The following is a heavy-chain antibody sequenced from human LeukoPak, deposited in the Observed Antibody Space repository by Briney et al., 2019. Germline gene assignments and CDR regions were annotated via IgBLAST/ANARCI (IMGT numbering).Heavy chain of an antibody. CDR2: VYYSGST. CDR3: VREAATDYYDSSGYYRQTEAFDA. D-gene: IGHD3-22*01. J-gene: IGHJ3*01. V-gene: IGHV4-61*01. Sequence: SETLSLTCTVSGGSVGSDSYYWSWIRQPPGKGLEWIGYVYYSGSTNYNPSLKSRVTISVDTSKNQFSLKLRSVTAADTAVYYCVREAATDYYDSSGYYRQTEAFDAWGQGTMVTVSS. CDR1: GGSVGSDSYY.